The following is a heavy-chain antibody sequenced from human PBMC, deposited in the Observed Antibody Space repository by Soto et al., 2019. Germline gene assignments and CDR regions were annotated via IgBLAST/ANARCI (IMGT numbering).Heavy chain of an antibody. CDR2: IMPVFPTP. D-gene: IGHD4-4*01. CDR1: GGTFSTSA. Sequence: QVQLEQSGAEVKKPGSSVKVSCKASGGTFSTSAISWVRQAPGQGLEWMGGIMPVFPTPDYAQKFQGRVKITADXSXTXAXXELSGQRSDDTAVYYCGRDKDRLQLGGNYYYILDVWGQGTTVTVSS. V-gene: IGHV1-69*12. CDR3: GRDKDRLQLGGNYYYILDV. J-gene: IGHJ6*02.